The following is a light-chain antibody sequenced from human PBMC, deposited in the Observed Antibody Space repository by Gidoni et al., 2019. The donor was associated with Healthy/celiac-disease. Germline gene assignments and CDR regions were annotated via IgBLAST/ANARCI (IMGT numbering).Light chain of an antibody. V-gene: IGKV1-39*01. J-gene: IGKJ2*01. CDR1: QSISSY. Sequence: DIQMTQSPSSLSASVGDRVTITCRASQSISSYLNWYQQKPGKAPKLLIYAASSLQSGVPSSFSGSGSVTDFTLTISSLQPEDFATYYCQQSYSTPPTFGQGTKLEIK. CDR3: QQSYSTPPT. CDR2: AAS.